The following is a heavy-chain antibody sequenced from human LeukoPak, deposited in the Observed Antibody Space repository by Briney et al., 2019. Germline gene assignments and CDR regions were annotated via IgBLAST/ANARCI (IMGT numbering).Heavy chain of an antibody. CDR1: GFTFSSYS. CDR2: ISSSSSYI. D-gene: IGHD6-19*01. CDR3: ARQDSSGWYHNWFDP. V-gene: IGHV3-21*01. Sequence: GGSLRLSCAASGFTFSSYSTNWVRQAPGKGLEWVSSISSSSSYIYYADSVKGRFTISRDNAKNSLYLQMNSLRAEDTAVYYCARQDSSGWYHNWFDPWGQGTLVTVSS. J-gene: IGHJ5*02.